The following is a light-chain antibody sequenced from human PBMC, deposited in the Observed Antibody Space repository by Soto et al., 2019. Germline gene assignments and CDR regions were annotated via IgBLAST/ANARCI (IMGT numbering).Light chain of an antibody. V-gene: IGKV3-11*01. J-gene: IGKJ1*01. CDR3: QQRSNWPPWT. Sequence: EIVLTQSPATLSLSPGERATLSCRASQSVNRYLAWYQHRPGQAPRLLIYDAFNRATGVPARFTGSGSGTDFTLTISSLEPEDSAVYYCQQRSNWPPWTFVQGTKVEIK. CDR1: QSVNRY. CDR2: DAF.